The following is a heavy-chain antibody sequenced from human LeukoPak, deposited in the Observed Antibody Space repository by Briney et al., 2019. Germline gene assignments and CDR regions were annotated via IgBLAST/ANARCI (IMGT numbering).Heavy chain of an antibody. CDR1: GFTFSSYS. D-gene: IGHD6-19*01. Sequence: GGSLRLSCAASGFTFSSYSMNWVRQAPGKGLEWVSYISSSSSTIYYADSVKGRFTISRDNAKNSLYLQINSLRAEDTAVYYCAGILSGGWYRNHGDAFDIWGQGTMVTVSS. J-gene: IGHJ3*02. CDR3: AGILSGGWYRNHGDAFDI. V-gene: IGHV3-48*04. CDR2: ISSSSSTI.